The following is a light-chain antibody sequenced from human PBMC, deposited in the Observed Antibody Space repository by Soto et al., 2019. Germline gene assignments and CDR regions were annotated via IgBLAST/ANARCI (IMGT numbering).Light chain of an antibody. CDR3: QHTYSAPG. V-gene: IGKV1-39*01. CDR2: TVS. CDR1: RSMGTY. J-gene: IGKJ5*01. Sequence: DIQMTQSPSSLSASVGDRCTITSRASRSMGTYLYWYQHKPGEAPKLLMYTVSNLQSGVRSRFKGSGSGTDFTLTISSLQPEDSATYYCQHTYSAPGFGQGTRLEIK.